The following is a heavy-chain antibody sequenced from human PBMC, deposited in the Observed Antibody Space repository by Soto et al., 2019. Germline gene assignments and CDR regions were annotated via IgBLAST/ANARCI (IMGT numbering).Heavy chain of an antibody. D-gene: IGHD2-8*02. J-gene: IGHJ5*02. CDR3: ATRGHIVLLASALKLVVDP. V-gene: IGHV3-23*01. CDR1: GFTITGYV. Sequence: EVQLLESGGGLVQPGGSLRLSCAASGFTITGYVMSWVRQAPGKGLEWVSSISGGGGSAYYADSVKGRFTISRDDSKNTLSLQMNSLSAEDTAVYYCATRGHIVLLASALKLVVDPWGQGTLVTVSS. CDR2: ISGGGGSA.